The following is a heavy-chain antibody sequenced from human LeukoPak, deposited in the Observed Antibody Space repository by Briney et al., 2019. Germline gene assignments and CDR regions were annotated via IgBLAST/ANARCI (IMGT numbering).Heavy chain of an antibody. CDR1: GYSISSGYY. D-gene: IGHD6-13*01. Sequence: SETLSLTCTVSGYSISSGYYWAWIRQPPGKGLEWIGSIYHSGSTYYNPSLKSRVTISVDTSKNQFSLKLSSVTAADTAVYYCARGLRRFLAAAGTSFDYWGQGTLVTVSS. CDR3: ARGLRRFLAAAGTSFDY. CDR2: IYHSGST. J-gene: IGHJ4*02. V-gene: IGHV4-38-2*02.